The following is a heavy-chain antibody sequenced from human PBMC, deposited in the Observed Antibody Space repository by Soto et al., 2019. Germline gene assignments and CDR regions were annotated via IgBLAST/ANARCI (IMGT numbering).Heavy chain of an antibody. CDR1: GGSISSYY. CDR3: ARSYYASGSNDY. J-gene: IGHJ4*02. V-gene: IGHV4-59*08. Sequence: QVQLQESGPGLAKPSETLSLTCTVSGGSISSYYWSWIRQPPGKGLEWIGYIYYSGSTNYNPSLKSRATTSVATSKNQFSLNLSSVTAADTAVYYCARSYYASGSNDYWGQGTLVTVSS. CDR2: IYYSGST. D-gene: IGHD3-10*01.